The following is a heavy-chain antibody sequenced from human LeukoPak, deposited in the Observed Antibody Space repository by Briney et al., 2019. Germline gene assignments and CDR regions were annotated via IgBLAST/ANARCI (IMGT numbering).Heavy chain of an antibody. CDR1: GYTFTSYG. D-gene: IGHD3-10*01. CDR2: ISAYNGNT. V-gene: IGHV1-18*01. J-gene: IGHJ4*02. Sequence: GASVKVSCKASGYTFTSYGISWVRQAPGQGLEWMGWISAYNGNTNYAQKLQGRVTMTTDTSTSTAYMELRSLRSDDTAVYYCARDLAQPPYYGSGSYDYWGQGTLVTVSS. CDR3: ARDLAQPPYYGSGSYDY.